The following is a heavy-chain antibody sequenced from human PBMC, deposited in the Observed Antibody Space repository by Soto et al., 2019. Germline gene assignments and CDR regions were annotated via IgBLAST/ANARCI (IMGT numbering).Heavy chain of an antibody. V-gene: IGHV3-33*01. CDR3: AFGNLSYYFDY. J-gene: IGHJ4*02. D-gene: IGHD3-16*01. Sequence: HPGGSLRLSCAASGFTFSGFGMHWVRQAPGKGLEWVAIIWYDGSDKYYADSVKGRFTISRGNSKNTLYLQMNSLRAEDTAVYHCAFGNLSYYFDYWGQGTPVTVSS. CDR2: IWYDGSDK. CDR1: GFTFSGFG.